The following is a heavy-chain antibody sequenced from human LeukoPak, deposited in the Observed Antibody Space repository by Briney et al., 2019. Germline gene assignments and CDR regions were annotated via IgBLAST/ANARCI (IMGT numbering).Heavy chain of an antibody. CDR1: GFTVSSNY. CDR3: ARDCCGGDDAFDI. Sequence: PGGSLRLSCAASGFTVSSNYMSWVRQAPGKGLEWVSVIYSGGSTYYADSVKGRCTISRDNSKNTLYLQMNSLRAEDTAVYYCARDCCGGDDAFDIWGQGTMVTVSS. V-gene: IGHV3-53*01. D-gene: IGHD2-21*01. J-gene: IGHJ3*02. CDR2: IYSGGST.